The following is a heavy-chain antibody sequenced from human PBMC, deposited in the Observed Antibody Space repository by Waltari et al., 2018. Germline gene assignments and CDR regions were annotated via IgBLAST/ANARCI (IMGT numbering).Heavy chain of an antibody. Sequence: QVQLQQWGAGLLKPSETLSLTCAVYGGSFSGYYWSWIRQPPGKGLEWIGEINHSGSNNYNPSLKSRVTISVDTSKNQFSLKLSSVTAADTAVYYCARVHLVYDFWSGYPYPLDYFDYWGQGTLVTVSS. V-gene: IGHV4-34*01. CDR1: GGSFSGYY. CDR2: INHSGSN. J-gene: IGHJ4*02. D-gene: IGHD3-3*01. CDR3: ARVHLVYDFWSGYPYPLDYFDY.